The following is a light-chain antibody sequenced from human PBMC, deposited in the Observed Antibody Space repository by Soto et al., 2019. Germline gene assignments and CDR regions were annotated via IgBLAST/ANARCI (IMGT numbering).Light chain of an antibody. Sequence: EIVLTQSPASLSLSPGERATLSCRASQSVGSFLGWYQQKPGQAPRLLIYDTSNRVTGITARFSGSGSGTAFTLTISSLEPEDSAVYYCQQHSNWLTFGGGTKVEIK. V-gene: IGKV3-11*01. CDR3: QQHSNWLT. J-gene: IGKJ4*01. CDR2: DTS. CDR1: QSVGSF.